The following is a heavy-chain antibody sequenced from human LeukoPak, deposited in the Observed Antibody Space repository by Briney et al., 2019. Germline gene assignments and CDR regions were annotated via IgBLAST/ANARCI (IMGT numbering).Heavy chain of an antibody. Sequence: GGSLRLSCAAYGSTFSSHWMSWVRQAPGKGLEWVANIKQDGSEKYYVDSVKGRFTISRDNAKNSLYLQMNSLRAEDTAVYYCASTYGDRYYFDYWGQGTLVTVSS. J-gene: IGHJ4*02. CDR1: GSTFSSHW. CDR2: IKQDGSEK. V-gene: IGHV3-7*01. CDR3: ASTYGDRYYFDY. D-gene: IGHD4-17*01.